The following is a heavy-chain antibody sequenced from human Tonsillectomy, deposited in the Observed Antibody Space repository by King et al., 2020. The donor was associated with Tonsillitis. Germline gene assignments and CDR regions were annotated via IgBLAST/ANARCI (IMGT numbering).Heavy chain of an antibody. D-gene: IGHD5-18*01. Sequence: QLVQSGAEVKKPGASVKVSCKASGYTFTSYYMHWVRQAPGQGLEWMGIINPSGGSTSYAQKFQGRVTMTRDTTTSTVYMEQSSLRSEDTAVYYCARLRDFYGYSYGLDVWGQGTTVTVSS. CDR1: GYTFTSYY. J-gene: IGHJ6*02. V-gene: IGHV1-46*03. CDR2: INPSGGST. CDR3: ARLRDFYGYSYGLDV.